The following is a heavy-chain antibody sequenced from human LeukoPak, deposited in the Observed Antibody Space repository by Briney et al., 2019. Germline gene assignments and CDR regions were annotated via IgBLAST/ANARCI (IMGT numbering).Heavy chain of an antibody. D-gene: IGHD5-12*01. J-gene: IGHJ3*02. CDR2: IYDGGKT. V-gene: IGHV4-4*07. CDR1: GGFISSYF. Sequence: SETLSLTCSVSGGFISSYFWNWIRQPAVKGLEWVGHIYDGGKTNYNPSLRGRATISVDTSSNQFSLELRSVTAADTAVYYCARDYIVHTGVVAFDIWGQGRMVTVSS. CDR3: ARDYIVHTGVVAFDI.